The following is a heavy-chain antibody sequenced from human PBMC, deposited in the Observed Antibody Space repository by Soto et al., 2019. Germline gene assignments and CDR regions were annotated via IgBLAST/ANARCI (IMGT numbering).Heavy chain of an antibody. Sequence: EVQLVESGGGLVQPGGSLRLSCAASGFTFSSYAMSWVRQTPGKGLEWVSSIKGSGDYTYYADSVKGRFSISRDNSKNTVYVQMNNLRAEDTAVYYCAKDGGRFFNEFETWGQGTMVTVSS. CDR2: IKGSGDYT. J-gene: IGHJ3*01. CDR1: GFTFSSYA. D-gene: IGHD1-26*01. V-gene: IGHV3-23*04. CDR3: AKDGGRFFNEFET.